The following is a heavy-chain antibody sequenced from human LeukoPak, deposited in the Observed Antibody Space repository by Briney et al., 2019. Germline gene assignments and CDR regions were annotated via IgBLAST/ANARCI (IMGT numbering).Heavy chain of an antibody. CDR2: IIPIFGTA. CDR1: GGTFSSYA. CDR3: ARALLEYSSSSGHDY. J-gene: IGHJ4*02. V-gene: IGHV1-69*01. D-gene: IGHD6-6*01. Sequence: GSSVKFSCKASGGTFSSYAISWVRQAPGQGLEWMGGIIPIFGTANYAQKFQGRVTITADESTSTAYMELSSLRSEDTAVYYCARALLEYSSSSGHDYWGQGTLVTVSS.